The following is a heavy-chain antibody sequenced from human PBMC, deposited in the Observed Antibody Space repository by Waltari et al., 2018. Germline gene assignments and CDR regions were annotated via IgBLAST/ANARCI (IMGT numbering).Heavy chain of an antibody. J-gene: IGHJ4*02. CDR1: GGSVTRGQSY. CDR3: ARGTSGWGRFDY. Sequence: QVQLQESGPGLVKPSQTLSLTCTVSGGSVTRGQSYWSWIRQPPGKGLEWIGNIYDSGSTYYNPSLKSRVTISVDTSESQLSLKLNSVKAADTAVYYCARGTSGWGRFDYWGQGTLVTVSS. CDR2: IYDSGST. D-gene: IGHD6-19*01. V-gene: IGHV4-30-4*08.